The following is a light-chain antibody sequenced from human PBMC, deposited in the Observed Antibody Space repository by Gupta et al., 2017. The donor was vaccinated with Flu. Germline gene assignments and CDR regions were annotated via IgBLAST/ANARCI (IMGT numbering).Light chain of an antibody. J-gene: IGLJ1*01. CDR3: CSYTGSIYV. CDR2: DVS. V-gene: IGLV2-11*01. CDR1: SSDFGGYDW. Sequence: QSALTQPRPVSGSPGQSVTISCTGTSSDFGGYDWVSWYQQHPGKSPKFMIYDVSTRTSGVPDRFSGSKSGNTASLTISGLQAEDEADYYCCSYTGSIYVFGTGTKVTVL.